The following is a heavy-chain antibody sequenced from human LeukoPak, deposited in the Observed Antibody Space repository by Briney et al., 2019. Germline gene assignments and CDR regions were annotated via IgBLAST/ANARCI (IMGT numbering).Heavy chain of an antibody. CDR2: IYYSGGT. V-gene: IGHV4-59*08. CDR1: GGSISSYY. CDR3: ARSIEFYYYDSSGYFGH. J-gene: IGHJ4*02. Sequence: SETLSLTCTVSGGSISSYYWSWIRQPPGKGLEWIGYIYYSGGTNYNPSLKSRVTISVDTSKNQFSLKLSSVTAADTAVYYCARSIEFYYYDSSGYFGHWGQGTLVTVSS. D-gene: IGHD3-22*01.